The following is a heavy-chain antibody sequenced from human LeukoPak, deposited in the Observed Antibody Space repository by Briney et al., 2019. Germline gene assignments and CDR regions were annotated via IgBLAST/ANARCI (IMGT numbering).Heavy chain of an antibody. D-gene: IGHD2-15*01. V-gene: IGHV4-39*01. Sequence: SETLSLTCTVSGGSISSSSYYWGWLPPPPGQGLEWFGSLSYSGSTYYNSSIRSLITISVDTSKNQFALKLSSGTAADTAVYYGARLGYCSGGSCWPFDYWGQGTLVTVSS. J-gene: IGHJ4*02. CDR2: LSYSGST. CDR3: ARLGYCSGGSCWPFDY. CDR1: GGSISSSSYY.